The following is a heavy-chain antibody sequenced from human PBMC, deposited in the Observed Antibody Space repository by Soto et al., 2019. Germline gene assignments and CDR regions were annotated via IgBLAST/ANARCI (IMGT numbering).Heavy chain of an antibody. CDR3: ARGGTYYDFWSGYPTRNYGMDV. Sequence: SETLSLTCTVSGGSVSSGSYYWSWIRQPPGKGLEWIGYIYYSGSTNYNPSLKSRVTISVDTSKNQFSLKLSSVTAADTAVYYCARGGTYYDFWSGYPTRNYGMDVWGQGTTVTVSS. CDR1: GGSVSSGSYY. J-gene: IGHJ6*02. D-gene: IGHD3-3*01. CDR2: IYYSGST. V-gene: IGHV4-61*01.